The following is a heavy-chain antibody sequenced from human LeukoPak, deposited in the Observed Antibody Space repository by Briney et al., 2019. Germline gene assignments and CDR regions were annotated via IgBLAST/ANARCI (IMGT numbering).Heavy chain of an antibody. J-gene: IGHJ4*02. Sequence: GGSLRLSCAASGLTFSSYAMSWVRQAPGKGLEWVSAISGSGGSTYYADSVKGRFTISRDNSKNTLYPQMNSLRAEDTAVYYCAKSLRYSSGWYDYWGQGTLATVSS. CDR3: AKSLRYSSGWYDY. D-gene: IGHD6-19*01. V-gene: IGHV3-23*01. CDR1: GLTFSSYA. CDR2: ISGSGGST.